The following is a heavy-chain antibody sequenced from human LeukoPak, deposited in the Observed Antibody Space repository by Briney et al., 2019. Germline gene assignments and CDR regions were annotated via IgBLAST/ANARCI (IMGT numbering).Heavy chain of an antibody. CDR2: IYPGDSDT. Sequence: GESLKISCQGSGYSFTSYWIVWVRQMSGKGLEWMGIIYPGDSDTRYTPSFQGQVTISADKSISTAYLQWSSLKASDTAIYYCARRYYESSGANAFDIWGQGTMLTVSS. V-gene: IGHV5-51*01. D-gene: IGHD3-22*01. CDR3: ARRYYESSGANAFDI. J-gene: IGHJ3*02. CDR1: GYSFTSYW.